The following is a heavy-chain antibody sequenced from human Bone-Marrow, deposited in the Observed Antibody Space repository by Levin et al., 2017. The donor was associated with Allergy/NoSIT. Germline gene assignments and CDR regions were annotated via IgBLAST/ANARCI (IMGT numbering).Heavy chain of an antibody. J-gene: IGHJ4*02. Sequence: PGESLKISCAASGFTFSDYWMSWVRQAPGKSLERVAHINKDGSDKYYVDSVKGRITVSRDNAKNSVTLQMNSLRADDTAVYYCARDADRGGDLDYWGQGTLVTVSS. CDR3: ARDADRGGDLDY. D-gene: IGHD3-10*01. CDR1: GFTFSDYW. CDR2: INKDGSDK. V-gene: IGHV3-7*04.